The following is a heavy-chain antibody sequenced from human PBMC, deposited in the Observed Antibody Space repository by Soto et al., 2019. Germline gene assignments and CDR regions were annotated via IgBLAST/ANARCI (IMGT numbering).Heavy chain of an antibody. Sequence: ASVKVSCKASGGTFSSYTISWVRQAPGQGLEWMGRIIPILVIANYAQKFQGRVTITADKSTSTAYMELSSLRSEDTAVYYCASQADPGVVIPTLYFDYWGQGTLVTVSS. V-gene: IGHV1-69*02. D-gene: IGHD3-3*01. CDR1: GGTFSSYT. CDR2: IIPILVIA. J-gene: IGHJ4*02. CDR3: ASQADPGVVIPTLYFDY.